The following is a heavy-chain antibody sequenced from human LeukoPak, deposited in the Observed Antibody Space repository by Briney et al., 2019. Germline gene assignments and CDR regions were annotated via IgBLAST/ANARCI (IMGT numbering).Heavy chain of an antibody. D-gene: IGHD3-16*02. J-gene: IGHJ5*02. CDR3: ARRYDYVWGSYRYTQNWFDP. CDR1: GGSISSSSYY. Sequence: SETLSLTCTVSGGSISSSSYYWGWIRQPPGKGLEWIGSIYYSGSTYYNPSLKSRVTISVDTSKNQFSLKLSSVTAADTAVYYCARRYDYVWGSYRYTQNWFDPWGQGTLVTVSS. CDR2: IYYSGST. V-gene: IGHV4-39*07.